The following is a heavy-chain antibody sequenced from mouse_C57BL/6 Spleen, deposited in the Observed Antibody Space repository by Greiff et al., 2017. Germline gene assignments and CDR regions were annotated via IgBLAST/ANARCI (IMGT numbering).Heavy chain of an antibody. V-gene: IGHV5-4*01. D-gene: IGHD3-2*01. CDR3: ARDDSLGDY. CDR2: ISDGGSYT. J-gene: IGHJ4*01. Sequence: EVQGVESGGGLVKPGGSLKLSCAASGFTFSSYAMSWVRQTPEKRLEWVATISDGGSYTYYPDNVKGRFTISRDNAKNNLYLQMSHLKSEDTAMYYCARDDSLGDYWGQGTSVTVSS. CDR1: GFTFSSYA.